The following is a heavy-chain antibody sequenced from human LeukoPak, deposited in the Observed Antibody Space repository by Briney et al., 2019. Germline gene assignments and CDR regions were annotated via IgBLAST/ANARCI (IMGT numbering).Heavy chain of an antibody. CDR2: INQDGSVK. CDR1: GFTFSRYW. V-gene: IGHV3-7*01. J-gene: IGHJ6*03. Sequence: GGSLRLSCVVSGFTFSRYWMSWVRQAPGKGLEWVANINQDGSVKYYVDSVMGRFTISRDSAKNSLYLQMNSLRAEDTAVYYCTRDSQDSYVYYMVVWGKGTTVTVSS. D-gene: IGHD3-10*02. CDR3: TRDSQDSYVYYMVV.